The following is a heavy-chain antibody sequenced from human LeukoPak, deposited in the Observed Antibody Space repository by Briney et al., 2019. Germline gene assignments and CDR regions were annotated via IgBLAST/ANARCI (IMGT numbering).Heavy chain of an antibody. CDR1: GYTFTGYY. Sequence: ASVKVSCKASGYTFTGYYMHWVRQAPGQGLEWMGWINPNSGGTNYAQKLQGRVTMTTDTSTSTAYMELSRPRSDDTAVYYCARASRYSSGWYVPVGYWGQGTLVTVSS. V-gene: IGHV1-2*02. CDR3: ARASRYSSGWYVPVGY. CDR2: INPNSGGT. J-gene: IGHJ4*02. D-gene: IGHD6-19*01.